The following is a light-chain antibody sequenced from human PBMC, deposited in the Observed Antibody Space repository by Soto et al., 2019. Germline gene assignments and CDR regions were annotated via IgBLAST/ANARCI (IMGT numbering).Light chain of an antibody. Sequence: MLSQSPGTLSLSPGERATLSCRASQSVSSSYLAWYQQKPAQAPRLLIYGASSRATGIPDRFSGSGSGTDFTLTISRLEPEDFALYYCQQYGSSPLTFGGGTKV. CDR1: QSVSSSY. CDR3: QQYGSSPLT. V-gene: IGKV3-20*01. J-gene: IGKJ4*01. CDR2: GAS.